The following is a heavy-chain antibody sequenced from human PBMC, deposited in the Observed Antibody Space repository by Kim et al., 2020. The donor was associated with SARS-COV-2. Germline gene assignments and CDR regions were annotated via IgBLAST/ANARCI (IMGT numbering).Heavy chain of an antibody. J-gene: IGHJ4*02. Sequence: GGSLRLSCAASGFTFSGFAMHWVRQSPGKGLEWVAVISYDGNNQYYADSVKGRFTISRDNSKNTLYLQVNALRAEDTAVYYCARDRFGRYSPFFDYWGQGTLLTVSS. CDR3: ARDRFGRYSPFFDY. CDR1: GFTFSGFA. CDR2: ISYDGNNQ. D-gene: IGHD1-26*01. V-gene: IGHV3-30*04.